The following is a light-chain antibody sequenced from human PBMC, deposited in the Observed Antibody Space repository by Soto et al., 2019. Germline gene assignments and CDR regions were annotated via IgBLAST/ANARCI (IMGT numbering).Light chain of an antibody. Sequence: QSALTQPRSVSGSPGQSVTISCTGTSSDVGGYNYVSWYQQHPGKAPKLMIYDVNKRPSGVPDRFSGSKSGNTASLTISGLQAEDEADYYCCSYAGSYTPLFGGGTKLTVL. V-gene: IGLV2-11*01. CDR1: SSDVGGYNY. J-gene: IGLJ3*02. CDR2: DVN. CDR3: CSYAGSYTPL.